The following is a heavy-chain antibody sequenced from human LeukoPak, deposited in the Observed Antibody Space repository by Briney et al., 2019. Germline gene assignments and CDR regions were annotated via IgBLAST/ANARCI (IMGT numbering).Heavy chain of an antibody. J-gene: IGHJ3*02. CDR2: IYSGGST. D-gene: IGHD1-1*01. Sequence: GGSLRLSCAASGFTVSSNYMNWVRQAPGKGLEWVSIIYSGGSTFYADSVKGRFTISRDNSKNTLFLQMNSLRAEDTALYYCARGGREYNWNHDAFDIWGQGTMVTVSS. CDR1: GFTVSSNY. V-gene: IGHV3-53*01. CDR3: ARGGREYNWNHDAFDI.